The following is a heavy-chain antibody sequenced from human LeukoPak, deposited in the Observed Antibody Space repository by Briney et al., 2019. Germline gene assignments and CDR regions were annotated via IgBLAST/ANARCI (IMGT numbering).Heavy chain of an antibody. V-gene: IGHV4-4*07. CDR2: IYTSGST. D-gene: IGHD5-24*01. Sequence: SETLSLTCTVPGGSISSYYWSWIRQPAGKGREWVGRIYTSGSTNYNPSLKSRVTMSVDTSKNQFSLKLSSVTAADTAVYYCARDGGPGLQQIDFWGQGTLVTVSS. J-gene: IGHJ4*02. CDR3: ARDGGPGLQQIDF. CDR1: GGSISSYY.